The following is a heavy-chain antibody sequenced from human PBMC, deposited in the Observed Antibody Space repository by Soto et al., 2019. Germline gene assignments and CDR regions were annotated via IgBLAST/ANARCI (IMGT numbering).Heavy chain of an antibody. Sequence: PSETLSLTCTVSGGSISSYYWSWIRQPPGKGLGWIGYIYYSGSTNYNPSLKSRVTISVDTSKNQFSLKLSSVTAADTAVYYCARADSSSWYVWFDPWGQGTLVTVSS. J-gene: IGHJ5*02. D-gene: IGHD6-13*01. CDR3: ARADSSSWYVWFDP. CDR1: GGSISSYY. CDR2: IYYSGST. V-gene: IGHV4-59*01.